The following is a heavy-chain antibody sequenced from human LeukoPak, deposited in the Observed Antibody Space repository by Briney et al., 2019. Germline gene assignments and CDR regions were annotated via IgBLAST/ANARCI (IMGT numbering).Heavy chain of an antibody. D-gene: IGHD1-26*01. Sequence: ASVKVSCKVSGYTLTELSMHWVRQAPGKGLEWMGGFDPEDGEAIYAQKFQGRVTMTEDTSTDTAYMELSSLRSEDTAVYYCATLGVYSGSYSDDYWGQGTLVTVSS. CDR3: ATLGVYSGSYSDDY. J-gene: IGHJ4*02. CDR2: FDPEDGEA. CDR1: GYTLTELS. V-gene: IGHV1-24*01.